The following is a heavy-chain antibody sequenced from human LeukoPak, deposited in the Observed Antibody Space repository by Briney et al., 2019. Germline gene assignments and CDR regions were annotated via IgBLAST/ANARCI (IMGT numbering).Heavy chain of an antibody. V-gene: IGHV4-4*07. CDR3: ARDLYSSSSGGAFDI. D-gene: IGHD6-13*01. CDR1: GGSISSYY. Sequence: SETLSLTCTVSGGSISSYYWSWIRQPARKGLEWIGRIYTSGSTNYNPSLKSRVTMSVDTSKNQFSLKLSSVTAADTAVYYCARDLYSSSSGGAFDIWGQGTMVTVSS. CDR2: IYTSGST. J-gene: IGHJ3*02.